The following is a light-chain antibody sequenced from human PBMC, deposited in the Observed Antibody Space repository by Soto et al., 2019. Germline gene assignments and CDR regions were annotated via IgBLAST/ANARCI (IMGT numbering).Light chain of an antibody. J-gene: IGKJ4*01. Sequence: DIQMTQSPSSLSASVGDRVTITCRASQNINTYLSWYQHKPGKAPKPLIFATSRLESGVPSRFSGSGSETDFTLTISDLQPEDFATYYCQQTYTVPLTFGGGTKVDIK. CDR3: QQTYTVPLT. CDR1: QNINTY. V-gene: IGKV1-39*01. CDR2: ATS.